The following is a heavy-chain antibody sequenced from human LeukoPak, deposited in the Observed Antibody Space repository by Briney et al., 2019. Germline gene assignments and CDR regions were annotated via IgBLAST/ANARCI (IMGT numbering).Heavy chain of an antibody. CDR2: FDPEDGET. D-gene: IGHD5-12*01. Sequence: GASVKFSCKVSGYTLTELSMHWVRQAPGKGLEWMGGFDPEDGETIYAQKFQGRVTMTEDTSTDTAYMELSSLRSEDTAVYYCATDWTHAIVATIWGQGTLVTVSS. CDR1: GYTLTELS. V-gene: IGHV1-24*01. CDR3: ATDWTHAIVATI. J-gene: IGHJ4*02.